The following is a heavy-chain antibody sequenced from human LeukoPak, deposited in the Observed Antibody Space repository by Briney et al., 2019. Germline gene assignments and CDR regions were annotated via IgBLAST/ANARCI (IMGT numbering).Heavy chain of an antibody. CDR1: GVSSSSSY. Sequence: SETLSLTCTVSGVSSSSSYWSWIRQPPGKGLEWIGYIFYTGDSNHNPSFKSRVSISLDTSKDQVSLKLSSVTAADTAVYYCARHRFASPLDSWGQGTLVTVSS. CDR3: ARHRFASPLDS. J-gene: IGHJ4*02. D-gene: IGHD2-21*01. CDR2: IFYTGDS. V-gene: IGHV4-59*08.